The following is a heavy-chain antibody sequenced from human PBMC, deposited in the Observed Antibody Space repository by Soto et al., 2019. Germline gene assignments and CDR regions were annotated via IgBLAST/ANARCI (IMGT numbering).Heavy chain of an antibody. CDR2: IYYSGST. Sequence: SETLSLTCTVSGGSISSGGYYWSWIRQHPGKGLEWIGYIYYSGSTYYNPSLKSRATISVDTSKNQFSLQLNSVTAADTAVYYCARLGTGTTWDYWGQGTLVTVSS. V-gene: IGHV4-31*03. CDR1: GGSISSGGYY. D-gene: IGHD1-1*01. CDR3: ARLGTGTTWDY. J-gene: IGHJ4*02.